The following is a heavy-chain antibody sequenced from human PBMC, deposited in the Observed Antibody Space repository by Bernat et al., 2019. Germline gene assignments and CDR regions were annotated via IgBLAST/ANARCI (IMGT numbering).Heavy chain of an antibody. CDR3: AREVRVVVVVAAPRHYYMGV. V-gene: IGHV1-8*02. CDR1: GYTFTGYY. J-gene: IGHJ6*03. D-gene: IGHD2-15*01. Sequence: QVQLVQSGAEVKKPGASVKVSCKASGYTFTGYYMHWVRQAPGQGLEWMGWINPNSGNTGYAQKFQGRVTMTRNTSISTAYMELSSLRSEDTAVYYCAREVRVVVVVAAPRHYYMGVWGKGTTVTVSS. CDR2: INPNSGNT.